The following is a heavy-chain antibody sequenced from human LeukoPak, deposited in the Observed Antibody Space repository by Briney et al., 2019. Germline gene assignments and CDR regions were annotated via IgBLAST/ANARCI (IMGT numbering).Heavy chain of an antibody. V-gene: IGHV3-23*01. J-gene: IGHJ4*02. CDR3: AKKSGWPFDY. CDR2: ISGSGGST. CDR1: GFTFSSYG. Sequence: GGTLRLSCAASGFTFSSYGMSWVRQAPGKGLEWVSAISGSGGSTYYADSVKGRFTISRDNSKNTLYLQMNSLRAEDTAVYYCAKKSGWPFDYWGQGTLVTVSS. D-gene: IGHD6-19*01.